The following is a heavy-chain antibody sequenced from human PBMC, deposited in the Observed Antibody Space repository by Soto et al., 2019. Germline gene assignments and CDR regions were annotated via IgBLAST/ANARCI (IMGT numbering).Heavy chain of an antibody. CDR1: GFTFSSYG. CDR3: ARGSTYYYGSGSYYPGGY. V-gene: IGHV3-33*01. D-gene: IGHD3-10*01. CDR2: IWYDGSNK. J-gene: IGHJ4*02. Sequence: QVQLVESGGGVVQPGRSLRLSCAASGFTFSSYGMHWVRQAPGKGLEWVAVIWYDGSNKYYADSVKGRFTISRDNSKNTLYLQMNSLRAEDTAVYYCARGSTYYYGSGSYYPGGYWGQGTLVTVSS.